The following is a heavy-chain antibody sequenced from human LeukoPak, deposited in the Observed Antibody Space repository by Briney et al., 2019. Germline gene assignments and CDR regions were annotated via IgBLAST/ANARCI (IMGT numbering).Heavy chain of an antibody. CDR2: IYSGGST. CDR1: GFTVSSNY. CDR3: HYGSHIYYFDC. J-gene: IGHJ4*02. Sequence: GGSLRLSCAASGFTVSSNYMSWVRQAPGKGLEWVSVIYSGGSTYYADSVKGRFTISRDNSKNTLYLQMNSLRAEDTAVYYCHYGSHIYYFDCWGQGTLVTVSS. D-gene: IGHD3-10*01. V-gene: IGHV3-53*01.